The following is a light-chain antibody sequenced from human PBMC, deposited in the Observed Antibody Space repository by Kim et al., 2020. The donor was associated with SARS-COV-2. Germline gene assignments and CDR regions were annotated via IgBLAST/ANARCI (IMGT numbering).Light chain of an antibody. J-gene: IGKJ2*01. CDR1: QNIKTY. CDR2: GES. V-gene: IGKV1-5*03. CDR3: QESATFLYT. Sequence: DIQMTQSPSTLSASVGDRVTITCRASQNIKTYLDWYQLKPGKTPKLLIYGESNIESGVSSRFSGSGSGTEFTLTISSLQPDDFATYYCQESATFLYTFGQGTKLEI.